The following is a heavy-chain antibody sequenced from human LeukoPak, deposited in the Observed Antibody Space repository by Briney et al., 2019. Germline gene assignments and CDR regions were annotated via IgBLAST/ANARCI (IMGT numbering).Heavy chain of an antibody. Sequence: PGRSLRLSCAASGFTFSSYGMHWVRQAPGKGLEWVAVIWCDGSNKYYADSVKGRFTISRDNSKNTLYLQMNSLRAEDTAVYYCARDSNELPYYGSGNRPDYWGQGTLVTVSS. CDR3: ARDSNELPYYGSGNRPDY. CDR1: GFTFSSYG. V-gene: IGHV3-33*01. J-gene: IGHJ4*02. CDR2: IWCDGSNK. D-gene: IGHD3-10*01.